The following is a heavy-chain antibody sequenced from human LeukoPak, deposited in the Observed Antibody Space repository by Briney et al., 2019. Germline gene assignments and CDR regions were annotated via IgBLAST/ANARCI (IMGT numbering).Heavy chain of an antibody. J-gene: IGHJ6*03. Sequence: PSETLFLTCAVYGGSFSGYYWSWIRQPPGKGLEWIGEINHSGSTNYNPSLKSRVTISVDTSKNQFSLKLSSVTAADTAVYYCARGQGAAAANYYYYYMDVWGKGTTVTVSS. CDR1: GGSFSGYY. D-gene: IGHD6-13*01. CDR3: ARGQGAAAANYYYYYMDV. V-gene: IGHV4-34*01. CDR2: INHSGST.